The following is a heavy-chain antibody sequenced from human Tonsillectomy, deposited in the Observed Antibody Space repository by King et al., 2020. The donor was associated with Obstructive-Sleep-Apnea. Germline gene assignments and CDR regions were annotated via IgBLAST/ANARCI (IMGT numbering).Heavy chain of an antibody. Sequence: VQLVESGGGVVQPGTSLRLSCAASGFSFSTRDIHWVRQAPGKGLEWVALISWNERDKYYADSVKGRFTISRDNSKNTLYLKMNGLRAEDTAAYYCAKGEWSSRSIDYWGQGTLVTVSS. CDR2: ISWNERDK. CDR1: GFSFSTRD. CDR3: AKGEWSSRSIDY. D-gene: IGHD6-13*01. V-gene: IGHV3-30*18. J-gene: IGHJ4*02.